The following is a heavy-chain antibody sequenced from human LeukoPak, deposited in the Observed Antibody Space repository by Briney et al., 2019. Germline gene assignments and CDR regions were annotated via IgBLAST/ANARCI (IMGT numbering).Heavy chain of an antibody. CDR1: GFTFSGHW. J-gene: IGHJ4*02. CDR3: ARDDSHGYHFFDS. D-gene: IGHD3-22*01. CDR2: INQGGSDK. V-gene: IGHV3-7*01. Sequence: GGSLRLSCAASGFTFSGHWMSWVRQAPGKGLEWVANINQGGSDKYYVDSVKGRFTISRDNGKNSLYLQMNSVRPEDMAVYYCARDDSHGYHFFDSWGRGTLVTVSS.